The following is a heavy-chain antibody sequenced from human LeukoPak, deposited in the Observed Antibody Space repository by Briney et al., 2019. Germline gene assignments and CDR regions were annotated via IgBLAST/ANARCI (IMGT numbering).Heavy chain of an antibody. CDR1: GGSFSGYY. CDR2: INHSGST. J-gene: IGHJ6*03. Sequence: SETLSLTCAVYGGSFSGYYWSWIRQPPRKGLEWIGEINHSGSTNYNPSLKSRVTISVDTSKNQFSLKLSSVTAADTAVYYCARDFGVLLWFGELSYYMDVWGKGTTVTVSS. V-gene: IGHV4-34*01. D-gene: IGHD3-10*01. CDR3: ARDFGVLLWFGELSYYMDV.